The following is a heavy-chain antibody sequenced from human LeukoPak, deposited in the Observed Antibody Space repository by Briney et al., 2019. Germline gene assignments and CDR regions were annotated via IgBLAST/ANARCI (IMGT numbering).Heavy chain of an antibody. D-gene: IGHD6-13*01. CDR1: GYTFTGYY. J-gene: IGHJ3*01. V-gene: IGHV1-2*04. Sequence: ASVKVSCKASGYTFTGYYMHWVRQAPGQGLEWMGWINPNSGGTNYAQKFQGWVTMTRDTSISTAYMELSRLRSDDTAVYYCARDGRGAAAADDPLDLWGQGTTVTVSS. CDR2: INPNSGGT. CDR3: ARDGRGAAAADDPLDL.